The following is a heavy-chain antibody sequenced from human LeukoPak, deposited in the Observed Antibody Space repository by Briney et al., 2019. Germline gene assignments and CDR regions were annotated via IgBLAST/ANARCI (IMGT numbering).Heavy chain of an antibody. CDR2: ISSSSYI. CDR1: GFTFSSYS. V-gene: IGHV3-21*01. J-gene: IGHJ6*04. D-gene: IGHD3-10*02. Sequence: GGSLRLSCAASGFTFSSYSMNWVRQAPGKGLEWVSSISSSSYIYYADSLKGRFTISRDNAKNSLYLQMNSLRAEDTSVYYCAELGITMIGGVWGKGTTVTISS. CDR3: AELGITMIGGV.